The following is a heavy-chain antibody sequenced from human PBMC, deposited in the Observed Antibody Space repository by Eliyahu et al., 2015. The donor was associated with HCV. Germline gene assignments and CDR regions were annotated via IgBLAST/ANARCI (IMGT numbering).Heavy chain of an antibody. V-gene: IGHV3-20*04. CDR2: INWNGGST. J-gene: IGHJ4*02. CDR3: ARSRGWLQFGAPYYFDY. CDR1: GFTFDDYG. Sequence: EVQLVESGGGVVRPGGSLRLSCAASGFTFDDYGMSWVRQAPGKGLEWVSGINWNGGSTGYADSVKGRFTISRDNAKNSLYLQMNSLRAEDTALYYCARSRGWLQFGAPYYFDYWGQGTLVTVSS. D-gene: IGHD5-24*01.